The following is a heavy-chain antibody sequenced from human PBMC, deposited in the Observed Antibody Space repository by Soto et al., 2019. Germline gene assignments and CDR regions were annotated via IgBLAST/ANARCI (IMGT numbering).Heavy chain of an antibody. Sequence: PGGSLRLSCAASGFKFSNYAMCWVRQAPGKGLEWVSLISATGGGTYYADSVKGRFTISRDNSHNTLYLQVHSLTAEDTAVYYCARVVPGAEAWFGPWGQGTLVTVSS. J-gene: IGHJ5*02. CDR2: ISATGGGT. CDR1: GFKFSNYA. CDR3: ARVVPGAEAWFGP. D-gene: IGHD2-2*01. V-gene: IGHV3-23*01.